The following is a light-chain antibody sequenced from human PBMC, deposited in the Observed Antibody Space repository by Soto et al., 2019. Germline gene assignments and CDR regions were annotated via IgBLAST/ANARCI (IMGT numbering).Light chain of an antibody. V-gene: IGKV1-39*01. Sequence: DIQMTQSPSSLSASVGDRVTITCRTSQSITNFLNWYQQESGKAPKLLIFAGQTLQSGVPSRFSGGGSGTEFTLTITGLQREDSATYYCQQSYSDPYTFGQGTKLEVK. CDR3: QQSYSDPYT. CDR2: AGQ. J-gene: IGKJ2*01. CDR1: QSITNF.